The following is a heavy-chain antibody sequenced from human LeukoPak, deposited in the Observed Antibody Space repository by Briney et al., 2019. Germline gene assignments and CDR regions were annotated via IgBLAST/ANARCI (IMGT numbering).Heavy chain of an antibody. Sequence: SQTLSLTCAISGDSVSSSSAAWHWIRQSPSRGLEWLGRTYYRSEWYNDYAVSVKSRITINPDTSKNQFSLQLNSVTPEDTAVYYCARESDSSSSFWLDPWGQGTLVTVSS. CDR3: ARESDSSSSFWLDP. CDR1: GDSVSSSSAA. D-gene: IGHD6-6*01. V-gene: IGHV6-1*01. CDR2: TYYRSEWYN. J-gene: IGHJ5*02.